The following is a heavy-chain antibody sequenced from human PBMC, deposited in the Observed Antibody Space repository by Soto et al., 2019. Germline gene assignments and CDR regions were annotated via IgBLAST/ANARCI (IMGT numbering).Heavy chain of an antibody. D-gene: IGHD6-13*01. CDR3: AKAFGYSSTWYARNWFDP. V-gene: IGHV3-23*01. CDR1: GFTFNTNA. CDR2: ISDSGDRT. J-gene: IGHJ5*02. Sequence: PGGSLRLSCVTSGFTFNTNAVTWFRQTPGKGLEWVSAISDSGDRTNYAHSVKGRFTISRDNSKNTLYLQMNSLRVEDTAVYYCAKAFGYSSTWYARNWFDPWGQGTQVTVSS.